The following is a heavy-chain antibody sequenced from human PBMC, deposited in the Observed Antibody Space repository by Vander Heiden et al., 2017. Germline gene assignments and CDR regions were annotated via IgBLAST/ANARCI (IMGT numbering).Heavy chain of an antibody. V-gene: IGHV3-7*01. CDR3: ARDPYDSGGYAAFDM. CDR2: IQQDGSET. D-gene: IGHD3-22*01. J-gene: IGHJ3*02. Sequence: VHLVESGGGFVQPGGSLRLSRAAPGFNFNPYWMTWVRQAPGKGLEWVANIQQDGSETHYVDSVEGRFTISRDNAKNSLYLHMDSLRADDTALYYCARDPYDSGGYAAFDMWGQGTLVTVSS. CDR1: GFNFNPYW.